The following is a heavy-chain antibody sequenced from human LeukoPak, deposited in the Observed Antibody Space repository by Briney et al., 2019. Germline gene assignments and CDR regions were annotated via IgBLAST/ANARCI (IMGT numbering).Heavy chain of an antibody. J-gene: IGHJ4*02. CDR1: GGSIGSSSYY. V-gene: IGHV4-39*01. CDR2: IYYSGST. CDR3: ARPTYYYDSSGYYRGYYFDY. Sequence: SETLSLTCTVSGGSIGSSSYYWGWIRQPPGKGLEWIGSIYYSGSTYYNPSLKSRVTISVDTSKNQFSLKLSSVTAADTAVYYCARPTYYYDSSGYYRGYYFDYWGQGTLVTVSS. D-gene: IGHD3-22*01.